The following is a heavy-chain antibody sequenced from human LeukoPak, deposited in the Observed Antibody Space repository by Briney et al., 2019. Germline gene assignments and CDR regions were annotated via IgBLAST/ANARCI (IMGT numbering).Heavy chain of an antibody. D-gene: IGHD3-3*01. CDR3: ARANYDSRAVWFDP. J-gene: IGHJ5*02. CDR2: IYYSGST. CDR1: GGSISSHY. Sequence: PSETLSLTCTVSGGSISSHYWSWIRQPPGKGLEWIGYIYYSGSTNYNPSLKSRVTISVDTSKDQFSLKLSSVTAADTAVYYCARANYDSRAVWFDPWGQGTLVTVSS. V-gene: IGHV4-59*11.